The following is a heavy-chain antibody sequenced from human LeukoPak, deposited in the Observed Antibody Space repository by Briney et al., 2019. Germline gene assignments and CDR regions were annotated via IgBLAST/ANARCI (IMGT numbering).Heavy chain of an antibody. J-gene: IGHJ4*02. Sequence: PGGSLRLSCAASRFTFSSYAMHWVRQAPGKGLEWVSAISGSGGSTYYADSVKGRFTISRDNSKNTLYLQMNSLRAEDTAVYYCANGYFDWLNPSGQDYWGQGTLVTVSS. D-gene: IGHD3-9*01. CDR1: RFTFSSYA. CDR3: ANGYFDWLNPSGQDY. V-gene: IGHV3-23*01. CDR2: ISGSGGST.